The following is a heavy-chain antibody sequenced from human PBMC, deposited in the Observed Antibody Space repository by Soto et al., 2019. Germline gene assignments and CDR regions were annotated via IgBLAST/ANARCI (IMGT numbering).Heavy chain of an antibody. CDR3: ARLTVTTIGGYYYYGMDV. V-gene: IGHV5-10-1*01. D-gene: IGHD4-17*01. CDR1: GYSFTSYW. Sequence: CKGSGYSFTSYWISWVRQMPGKGLEWMGRIDPSDSYTNYSPSFQGHVTISADKSISTAYLQWSSLKASDTAMYYCARLTVTTIGGYYYYGMDVWGQGTTVTVS. J-gene: IGHJ6*02. CDR2: IDPSDSYT.